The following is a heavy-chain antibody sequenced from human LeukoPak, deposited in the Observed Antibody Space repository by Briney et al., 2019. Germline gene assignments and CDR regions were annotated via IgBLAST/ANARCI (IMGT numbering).Heavy chain of an antibody. V-gene: IGHV3-21*01. D-gene: IGHD3-3*01. J-gene: IGHJ5*02. CDR2: ISSSSSYI. CDR1: GFTFSSYS. Sequence: PGGSLRLSCAASGFTFSSYSMNWVRQAPGKGPEWVSSISSSSSYIYYADSVKGRFTISRDNAKNSLYLQMNSLRAEDTAVYYCARDYDFWSGYWYNWFDHWGEGTLVTVSS. CDR3: ARDYDFWSGYWYNWFDH.